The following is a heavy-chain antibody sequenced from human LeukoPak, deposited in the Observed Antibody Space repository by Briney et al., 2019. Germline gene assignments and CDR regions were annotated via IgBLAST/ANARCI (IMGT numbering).Heavy chain of an antibody. Sequence: GGSLRLSCAASGFTVSSNYMSWVRQAPGKGLEWVSVIYSGGSTYYADSVKGRFTISRDNSKNTLYLQMNSLRAEDTAIYYCAKTKVPNYYGSGSYVDYWGQGTLVTVSS. D-gene: IGHD3-10*01. CDR3: AKTKVPNYYGSGSYVDY. CDR1: GFTVSSNY. CDR2: IYSGGST. V-gene: IGHV3-53*01. J-gene: IGHJ4*02.